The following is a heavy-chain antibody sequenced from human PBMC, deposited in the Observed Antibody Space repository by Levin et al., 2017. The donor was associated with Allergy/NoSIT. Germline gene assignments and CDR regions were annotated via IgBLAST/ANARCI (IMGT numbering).Heavy chain of an antibody. Sequence: ASVKVSCKASGYTFTGYYMHWVRQAPGQGLEWMGWINPNSGGTNYAQKFQGRVTMTRDTSISTAYMELSRLRSDDTAVYYCARDPLPITMIVVVTPAWDYWGQGTLVTVSS. J-gene: IGHJ4*02. CDR3: ARDPLPITMIVVVTPAWDY. CDR2: INPNSGGT. D-gene: IGHD3-22*01. V-gene: IGHV1-2*02. CDR1: GYTFTGYY.